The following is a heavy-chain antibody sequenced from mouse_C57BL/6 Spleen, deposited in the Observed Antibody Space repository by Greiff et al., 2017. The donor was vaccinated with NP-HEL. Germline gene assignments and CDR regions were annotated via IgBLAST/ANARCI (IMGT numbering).Heavy chain of an antibody. Sequence: DVKLVESGGDLVKPGGSLKLSCAASGFTFSSYGMSWVRQTPDKRLEWVATISSGGSYTYYPDSVKGRFTISRDNAKNTLYLQMSSLKSEDTAMYYCASPYDYDVAWFADWGHATLVTVSA. CDR2: ISSGGSYT. V-gene: IGHV5-6*02. CDR3: ASPYDYDVAWFAD. D-gene: IGHD2-4*01. J-gene: IGHJ3*01. CDR1: GFTFSSYG.